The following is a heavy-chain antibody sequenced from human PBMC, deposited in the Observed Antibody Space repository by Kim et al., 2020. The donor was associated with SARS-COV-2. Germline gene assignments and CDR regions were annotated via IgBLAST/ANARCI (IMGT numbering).Heavy chain of an antibody. Sequence: GESLKISCKGSGYSFTSYWIGWVRQMPGKGLEWMGIIYPGDSDTRYSPSFQGQVTISADKSISTAYLQWSSLKASDTAMYYCASPHYDILTGYYGRAFDIWGQGTMVTVSS. V-gene: IGHV5-51*01. CDR1: GYSFTSYW. D-gene: IGHD3-9*01. CDR3: ASPHYDILTGYYGRAFDI. J-gene: IGHJ3*02. CDR2: IYPGDSDT.